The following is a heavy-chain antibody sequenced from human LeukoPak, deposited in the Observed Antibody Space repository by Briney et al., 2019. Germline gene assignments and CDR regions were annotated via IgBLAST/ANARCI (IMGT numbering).Heavy chain of an antibody. Sequence: SVKVSCKASGGTFSSYVISWVRQAPGQGLEWMGGIIPIFGTANYAQKFQGRVTITTDESTSTAYMELSSLRSEDTAVYYCARDTSVDTAAYWGQGTLVTVSS. CDR1: GGTFSSYV. CDR2: IIPIFGTA. CDR3: ARDTSVDTAAY. V-gene: IGHV1-69*05. D-gene: IGHD5-18*01. J-gene: IGHJ4*02.